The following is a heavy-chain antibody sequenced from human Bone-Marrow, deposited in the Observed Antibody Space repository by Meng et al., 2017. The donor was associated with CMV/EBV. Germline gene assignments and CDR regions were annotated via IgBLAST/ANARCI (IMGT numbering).Heavy chain of an antibody. J-gene: IGHJ6*02. D-gene: IGHD3-10*01. V-gene: IGHV4-34*01. CDR1: GGSFSGYY. CDR2: INHSGST. CDR3: ARVGYGSGSYYYYYYGMDV. Sequence: ETLSLTCAVYGGSFSGYYWSWIRQPPGKGLEWIGEINHSGSTNYNPSLKSRVTISVDTSKNQFSLKLSSVTAADTAVYYCARVGYGSGSYYYYYYGMDVWGQGTTVTVSS.